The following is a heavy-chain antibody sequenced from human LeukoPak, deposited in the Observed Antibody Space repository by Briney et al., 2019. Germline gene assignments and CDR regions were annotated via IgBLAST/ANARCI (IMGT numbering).Heavy chain of an antibody. V-gene: IGHV1-69*05. Sequence: GASVKVSCKASGGTFSSYAISWVRQAPGQGLEWMGGIIPIFGTANYAQKFQGRVTITTDESTSTAYMELSSLRSEDTAVYYCARGPYYYDSSGPSKFDYWGQGTLVTVSS. J-gene: IGHJ4*02. CDR2: IIPIFGTA. D-gene: IGHD3-22*01. CDR3: ARGPYYYDSSGPSKFDY. CDR1: GGTFSSYA.